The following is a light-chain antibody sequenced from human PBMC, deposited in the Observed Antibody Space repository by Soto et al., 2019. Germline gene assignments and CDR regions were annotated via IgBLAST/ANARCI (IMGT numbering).Light chain of an antibody. Sequence: EIVLTQSPGTLSLSPGERATLSCRASQSVSSSYLAWYQQKPGQAPRLLIYGASSRATGIPDRFSGSGSGTDFNLTISRLETEDFAVYYCQQYGSSPWTFGQGTQVEIK. CDR2: GAS. CDR1: QSVSSSY. CDR3: QQYGSSPWT. V-gene: IGKV3-20*01. J-gene: IGKJ1*01.